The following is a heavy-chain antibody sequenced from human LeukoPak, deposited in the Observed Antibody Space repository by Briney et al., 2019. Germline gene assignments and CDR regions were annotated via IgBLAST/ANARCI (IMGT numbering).Heavy chain of an antibody. V-gene: IGHV3-74*01. CDR3: ARDQDIVVVPAAIFDY. CDR1: GFTFSGYS. J-gene: IGHJ4*02. CDR2: INSDGSST. D-gene: IGHD2-2*01. Sequence: QSGGSLRLSCAASGFTFSGYSMNWVRQAPGKGLEWVSRINSDGSSTSYADSVKGRFTISRDNAKNTLYLQMNSLRAEDTAVYYCARDQDIVVVPAAIFDYWGQGTLVTVSS.